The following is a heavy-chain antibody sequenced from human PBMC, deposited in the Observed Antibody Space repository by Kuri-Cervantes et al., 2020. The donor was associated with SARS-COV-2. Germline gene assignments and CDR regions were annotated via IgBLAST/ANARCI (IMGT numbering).Heavy chain of an antibody. J-gene: IGHJ3*02. D-gene: IGHD6-19*01. CDR3: ARGSSSGWYRGKPRAFDI. V-gene: IGHV4-59*12. CDR2: IYYSGST. CDR1: GGSISSYY. Sequence: SETLSLTCTVSGGSISSYYWSWIRQPPGKGLEWIGYIYYSGSTNYNPSLKSRVTISVDTSKNQFSLKLSSVTAADTAVYYCARGSSSGWYRGKPRAFDIWGQGTMVTVSS.